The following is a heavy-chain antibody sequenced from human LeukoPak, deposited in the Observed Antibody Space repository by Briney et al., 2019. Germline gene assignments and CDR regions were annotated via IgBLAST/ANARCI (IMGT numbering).Heavy chain of an antibody. CDR3: ARDPRYAYYYGSGSYIGETENAFDI. Sequence: GASVKVSCKASGYTFTGYYMHWVRQAPGQGLEWMGWINPNSGGTNYAQKFQGRVTMIRDTSISTAYMELSRLRSDDTAVYYCARDPRYAYYYGSGSYIGETENAFDIWGQGTMVTVSS. V-gene: IGHV1-2*02. J-gene: IGHJ3*02. CDR2: INPNSGGT. D-gene: IGHD3-10*01. CDR1: GYTFTGYY.